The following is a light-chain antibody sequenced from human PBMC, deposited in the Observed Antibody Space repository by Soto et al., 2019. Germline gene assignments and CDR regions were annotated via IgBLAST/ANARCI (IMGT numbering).Light chain of an antibody. CDR3: SSYTASATFYV. Sequence: QSALTQPASVSGSPGQSITISCTGARTDVDGHDYVSWYQQHPGQAPKLMIFDVHNRPSGVSSRFSGSKSGDTASLTISGLQAEDDGDYYCSSYTASATFYVFGTGTKVTVL. J-gene: IGLJ1*01. CDR1: RTDVDGHDY. CDR2: DVH. V-gene: IGLV2-14*03.